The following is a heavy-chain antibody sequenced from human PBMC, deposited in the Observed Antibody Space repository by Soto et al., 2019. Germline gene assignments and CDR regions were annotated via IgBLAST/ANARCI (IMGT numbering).Heavy chain of an antibody. CDR3: ARGSTSWPYYFDY. Sequence: QVQLVQSGAEVKKPGSSVKVSCKASGDTFSSFAITWVRQAPGQGLEWMGGIIPIFGSANYAHKFRSRVNITADESTNTAYMELTSLRSEDTAVYYCARGSTSWPYYFDYWGQGTLVTVSS. CDR1: GDTFSSFA. V-gene: IGHV1-69*12. CDR2: IIPIFGSA. J-gene: IGHJ4*02. D-gene: IGHD6-13*01.